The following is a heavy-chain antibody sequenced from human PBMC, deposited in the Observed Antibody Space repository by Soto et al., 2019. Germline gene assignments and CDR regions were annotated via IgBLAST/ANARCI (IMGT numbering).Heavy chain of an antibody. V-gene: IGHV4-31*03. CDR1: GGSISSGGYY. CDR3: ARGRCSGGSCYYSDWFDP. Sequence: TLSLTGTVSGGSISSGGYYWSWILQHPGKGLGWIGYIYYSGSTYYNPSLKSRVTISVDTSKNQFSLKLSSVTAADTAVYYCARGRCSGGSCYYSDWFDPWGQGTLVTVSS. J-gene: IGHJ5*02. CDR2: IYYSGST. D-gene: IGHD2-15*01.